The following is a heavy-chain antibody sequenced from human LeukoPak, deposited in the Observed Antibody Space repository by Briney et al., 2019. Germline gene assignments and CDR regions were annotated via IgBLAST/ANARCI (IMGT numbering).Heavy chain of an antibody. CDR1: GFTFSSYS. CDR3: ARDGHSSGWYGMDV. Sequence: GGSLRLSCAASGFTFSSYSMNWVRQAPGKGLEWVSYISSSSTIYYADSVKGRFTISRDNAKNSLYLQMNSLRAEDTAVYYCARDGHSSGWYGMDVWGQGTTVTVSS. V-gene: IGHV3-48*04. D-gene: IGHD6-19*01. J-gene: IGHJ6*02. CDR2: ISSSSTI.